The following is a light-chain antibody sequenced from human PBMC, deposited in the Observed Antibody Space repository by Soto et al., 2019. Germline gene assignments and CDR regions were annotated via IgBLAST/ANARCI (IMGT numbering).Light chain of an antibody. Sequence: QSALTQPPSASGSPGQSVTISCTGTSSDVGGYNHVSWYQQHTGKAPKLINYEATKRPSGVPDRFSGSKSGNSASLTVSGLRAEDEGDYYCSSYAGHQKLVFGGGTKLTVL. CDR1: SSDVGGYNH. V-gene: IGLV2-8*01. J-gene: IGLJ2*01. CDR2: EAT. CDR3: SSYAGHQKLV.